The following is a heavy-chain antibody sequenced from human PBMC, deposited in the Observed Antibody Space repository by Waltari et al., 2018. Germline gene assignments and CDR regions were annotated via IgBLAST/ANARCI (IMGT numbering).Heavy chain of an antibody. CDR3: ARGPPQGDGGSYFDY. J-gene: IGHJ4*02. Sequence: GRRAPAEWAVGRGGIIPKVGRTNYTQKFQGRGTITADASTTTASMGLSSLRSEDTAVYYCARGPPQGDGGSYFDYWGQGTLVTVSS. CDR2: IIPKVGRT. V-gene: IGHV1-69*01. D-gene: IGHD3-16*01.